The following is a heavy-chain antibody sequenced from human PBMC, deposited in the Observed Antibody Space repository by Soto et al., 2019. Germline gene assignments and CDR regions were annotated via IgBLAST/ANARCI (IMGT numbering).Heavy chain of an antibody. Sequence: GASVKVSCKASGGTFSSYAISWVRQAPGQGLEWMGGIIPIFGTANYAQKFQGRVTITADESTSTAYMELSSLRSEDTAVYYCARTADTFWSGYKYYGMDVWGQGTTVTVSS. V-gene: IGHV1-69*13. D-gene: IGHD3-3*01. CDR1: GGTFSSYA. J-gene: IGHJ6*02. CDR2: IIPIFGTA. CDR3: ARTADTFWSGYKYYGMDV.